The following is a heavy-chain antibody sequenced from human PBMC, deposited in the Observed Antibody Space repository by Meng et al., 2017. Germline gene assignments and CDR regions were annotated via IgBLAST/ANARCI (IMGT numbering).Heavy chain of an antibody. CDR1: GFTFKDAV. V-gene: IGHV3-15*01. Sequence: EVQLSGSGGGLEKPRTYLRPSGAASGFTFKDAVMTWVRQAPGKGLEWVGRIKSKADGGTADYAAPVKGRFTISTNDSITTVYLQMDSLSTEDTAVYYCSTGSGAFWGQGTLVTVSS. CDR2: IKSKADGGTA. D-gene: IGHD7-27*01. J-gene: IGHJ4*02. CDR3: STGSGAF.